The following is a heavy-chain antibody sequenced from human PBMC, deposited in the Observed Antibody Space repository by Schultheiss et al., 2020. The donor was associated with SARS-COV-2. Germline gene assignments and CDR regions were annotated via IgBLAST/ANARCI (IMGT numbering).Heavy chain of an antibody. CDR3: ARGSIAVAGDY. J-gene: IGHJ4*02. CDR2: IWYDGSNK. D-gene: IGHD6-19*01. V-gene: IGHV3-33*08. CDR1: GFTFSRYA. Sequence: GGSLRLSCSASGFTFSRYAFHWVRQAPGKGLEWVAVIWYDGSNKYYADSVKGRFTISRDNSKNTLYLQMNSLRAEDTAVYYCARGSIAVAGDYWGQGTLVTVSS.